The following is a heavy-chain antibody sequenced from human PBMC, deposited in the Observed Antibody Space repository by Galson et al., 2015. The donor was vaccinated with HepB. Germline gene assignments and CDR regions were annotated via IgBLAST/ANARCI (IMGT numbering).Heavy chain of an antibody. J-gene: IGHJ3*02. V-gene: IGHV1-46*01. Sequence: SVKVSCKASGYTFTSYHMHWVRQAPGQELEWMGIINPSGGSTSYAQKFQGRVTMTRDTSTSTVYMELSSLRSEDTAVYYCARDRGAYYDILTRGGDAFDIWGQGTMVTVSS. CDR1: GYTFTSYH. CDR3: ARDRGAYYDILTRGGDAFDI. D-gene: IGHD3-9*01. CDR2: INPSGGST.